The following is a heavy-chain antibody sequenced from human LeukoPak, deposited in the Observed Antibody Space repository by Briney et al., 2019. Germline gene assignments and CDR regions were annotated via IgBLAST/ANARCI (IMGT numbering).Heavy chain of an antibody. CDR1: GFTFSNAW. D-gene: IGHD3-10*01. J-gene: IGHJ4*02. CDR2: IKSKTDGGTT. CDR3: AKGGGSYYSY. Sequence: GGSLRLSCAASGFTFSNAWMSWVRQAPGKGLEWVGRIKSKTDGGTTDYAAPVKGRFTISRDDSKNTLYLQMNSLRAEDTAVYYCAKGGGSYYSYWGQGTLVTVSS. V-gene: IGHV3-15*01.